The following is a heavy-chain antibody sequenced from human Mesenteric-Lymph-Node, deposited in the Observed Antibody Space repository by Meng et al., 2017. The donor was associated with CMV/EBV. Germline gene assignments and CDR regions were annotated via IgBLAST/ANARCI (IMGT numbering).Heavy chain of an antibody. J-gene: IGHJ4*02. CDR2: VYYGGNT. CDR3: ARRWYSSSYDY. D-gene: IGHD6-6*01. V-gene: IGHV4-39*07. Sequence: SETLSLTCTVSVTSISDGPISSSNNHWGWIRQPPGKGLEWVGSVYYGGNTNYNPSLKNRVTISLGMSKDQFSLKVNSVTAADTAVYYCARRWYSSSYDYWGQGTLVTVSS. CDR1: VTSISDGPISSSNNH.